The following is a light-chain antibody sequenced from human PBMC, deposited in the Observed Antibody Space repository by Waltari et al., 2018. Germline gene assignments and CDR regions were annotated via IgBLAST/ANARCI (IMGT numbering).Light chain of an antibody. CDR2: EVT. V-gene: IGLV2-23*02. CDR3: CSSAGIVV. Sequence: AMTQPASGSGSPGHSTTLAGARTRTDVARITVVSWYPHHAGKAPKLMIYEVTKRPSGVSNRFSGSKSGNTASLTISGLQAEDEADYYCCSSAGIVVFGGGTKLTVL. J-gene: IGLJ2*01. CDR1: RTDVARITV.